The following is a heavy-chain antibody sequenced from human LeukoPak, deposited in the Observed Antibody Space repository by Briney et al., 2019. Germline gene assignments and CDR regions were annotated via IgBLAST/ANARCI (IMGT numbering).Heavy chain of an antibody. CDR3: ARSKLDSSSWYDALGRWFDP. J-gene: IGHJ5*02. CDR1: GGSISSSSYY. D-gene: IGHD6-13*01. Sequence: SETLSLTCTVSGGSISSSSYYWGWIRQPPGKGLEWIGSIYYSGSTYYNPSLKSRVTISVDTSKNQFSLKLSSVTAADTAVYYCARSKLDSSSWYDALGRWFDPWGQGTLVTVSS. V-gene: IGHV4-39*07. CDR2: IYYSGST.